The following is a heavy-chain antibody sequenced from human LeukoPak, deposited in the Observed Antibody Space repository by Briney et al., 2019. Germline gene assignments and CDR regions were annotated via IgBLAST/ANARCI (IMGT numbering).Heavy chain of an antibody. Sequence: PGGSLRLSCAASGFTFSTYSMNWVRQAPGKGLEWVSSISSSSSYIYYADSVKGRFTISRENAKNSLYLQINSLRAEDTAVYYCASGWELLLWGAFDMWGQGTMVTVSS. CDR2: ISSSSSYI. V-gene: IGHV3-21*01. CDR1: GFTFSTYS. J-gene: IGHJ3*02. CDR3: ASGWELLLWGAFDM. D-gene: IGHD1-26*01.